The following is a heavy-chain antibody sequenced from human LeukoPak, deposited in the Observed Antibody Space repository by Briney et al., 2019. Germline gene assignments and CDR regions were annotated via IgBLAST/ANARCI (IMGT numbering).Heavy chain of an antibody. CDR3: TRGSDTIFGVARDGFDH. CDR1: GFTFGDYV. CDR2: IRSKPYGGTT. D-gene: IGHD3-3*01. Sequence: PGGSLRLPCTTSGFTFGDYVVSWIRQAPGKGLEWVGFIRSKPYGGTTEYAASVKGRLTISRDDSKSIAYLQMNSLKTEDTAVYYCTRGSDTIFGVARDGFDHWGQGTLVTVSS. J-gene: IGHJ4*02. V-gene: IGHV3-49*03.